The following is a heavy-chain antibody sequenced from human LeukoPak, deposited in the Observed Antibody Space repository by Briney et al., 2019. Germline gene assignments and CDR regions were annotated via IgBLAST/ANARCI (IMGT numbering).Heavy chain of an antibody. Sequence: GGSLRLSCAASRFTFSSYGMSWVRQAPGKGLEWVSAISGSGGSTFYADSVKGRFTISRDNSKNTLYLQMNSLRDEDTAVYYCAKDRRQLWASFDYWGQGTPVTVSS. CDR1: RFTFSSYG. V-gene: IGHV3-23*01. CDR3: AKDRRQLWASFDY. CDR2: ISGSGGST. J-gene: IGHJ4*02. D-gene: IGHD5-18*01.